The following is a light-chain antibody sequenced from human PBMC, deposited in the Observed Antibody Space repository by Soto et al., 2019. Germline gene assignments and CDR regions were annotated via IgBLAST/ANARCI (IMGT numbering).Light chain of an antibody. CDR1: QTISSW. CDR2: QAS. V-gene: IGKV1-5*03. CDR3: QQYSTVSLT. J-gene: IGKJ1*01. Sequence: DIQMTQSPSTLSASVGDRVTITCRPSQTISSWLAWYQQKPGKAPKLLIYQASTSESGVPSRFSGGRSGTEFTLTISSLQPDDFATYYCQQYSTVSLTFGQGTKVEI.